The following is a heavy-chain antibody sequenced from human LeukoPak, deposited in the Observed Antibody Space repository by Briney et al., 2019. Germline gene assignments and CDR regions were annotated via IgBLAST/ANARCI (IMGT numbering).Heavy chain of an antibody. CDR1: GYTFSRHG. Sequence: GGSLRLSCAASGYTFSRHGIHWVRQAPGKGLEWVAFIRYDGSDKYYADSVKGRFTISRDDSKNTLYVQMNSLRVEDTAVYYCAKGSFYCNGNSCPQYYYYMDVWGKGTTVTVSS. D-gene: IGHD2/OR15-2a*01. V-gene: IGHV3-30*02. CDR2: IRYDGSDK. CDR3: AKGSFYCNGNSCPQYYYYMDV. J-gene: IGHJ6*03.